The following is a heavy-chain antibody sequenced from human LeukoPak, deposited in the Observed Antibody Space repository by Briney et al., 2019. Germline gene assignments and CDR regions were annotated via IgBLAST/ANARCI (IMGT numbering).Heavy chain of an antibody. CDR1: GFTFSSYA. J-gene: IGHJ4*02. Sequence: GGSLRLSCAASGFTFSSYAMSWVRQAPGRGLEWVSGISGSGDNTYYADSVKGGFTISRDSSKNTLYVQVNSLGTEDTAAYYCAKGSYYDSSGSFYFDYWGQGTLVTVSS. D-gene: IGHD3-22*01. V-gene: IGHV3-23*01. CDR3: AKGSYYDSSGSFYFDY. CDR2: ISGSGDNT.